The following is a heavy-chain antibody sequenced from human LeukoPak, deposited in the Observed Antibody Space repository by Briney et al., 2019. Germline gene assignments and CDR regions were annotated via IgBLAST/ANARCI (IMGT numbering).Heavy chain of an antibody. V-gene: IGHV4-39*07. D-gene: IGHD2-2*01. CDR3: AKGRRKYCSSTSCYGFDY. CDR1: GGSISSSSYY. CDR2: IHYSGST. Sequence: SETLSLTCTVSGGSISSSSYYWGWIRQPPGKGLEWIGSIHYSGSTNYNPSLKSRVTISVDTSKNQFSLKLSSVTAADTAVYYCAKGRRKYCSSTSCYGFDYWGQGTLVTVSS. J-gene: IGHJ4*02.